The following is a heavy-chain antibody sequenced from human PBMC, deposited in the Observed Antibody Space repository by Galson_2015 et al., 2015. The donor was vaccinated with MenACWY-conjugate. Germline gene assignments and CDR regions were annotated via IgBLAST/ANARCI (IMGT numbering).Heavy chain of an antibody. CDR2: IYHSGST. CDR3: ARGNYYVSGTYYKSANFDY. V-gene: IGHV4-4*02. CDR1: GGSISINYW. J-gene: IGHJ4*02. Sequence: ETLSLTCAVSGGSISINYWWTWVRQPPGKGLEWIGEIYHSGSTNYNPSLKSRLTVSVDKSKSQFSLKLSSVTAADTAVYYCARGNYYVSGTYYKSANFDYWGQGSLVTVSS. D-gene: IGHD3-10*01.